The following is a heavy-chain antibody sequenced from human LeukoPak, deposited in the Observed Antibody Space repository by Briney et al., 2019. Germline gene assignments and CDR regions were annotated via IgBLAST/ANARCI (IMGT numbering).Heavy chain of an antibody. CDR2: INHSGST. V-gene: IGHV4-34*01. CDR1: GGSFSGYY. CDR3: ARGDYGDYGDY. J-gene: IGHJ4*02. D-gene: IGHD4-17*01. Sequence: SGTLSLTCAVYGGSFSGYYWSWIRQPPGKGLEWIGEINHSGSTNYNPSLKSRVTISVDTSKNQFSLKLSSVTAADTAVYYCARGDYGDYGDYWGQGTLVTVSS.